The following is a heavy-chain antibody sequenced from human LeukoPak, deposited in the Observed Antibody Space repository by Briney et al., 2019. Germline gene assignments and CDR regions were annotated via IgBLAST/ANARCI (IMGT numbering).Heavy chain of an antibody. CDR1: GYTFIGYH. CDR3: ARDREGGDSQNWSDP. V-gene: IGHV1-2*02. Sequence: GASVKVSCRASGYTFIGYHMHWVRQAPGQGLEWMGWINPNGGGTTYAQKFQGRVTMTRDASISTAYMELSGLTFDDTAFYYCARDREGGDSQNWSDPWGQGTLITVSS. CDR2: INPNGGGT. D-gene: IGHD4-17*01. J-gene: IGHJ5*02.